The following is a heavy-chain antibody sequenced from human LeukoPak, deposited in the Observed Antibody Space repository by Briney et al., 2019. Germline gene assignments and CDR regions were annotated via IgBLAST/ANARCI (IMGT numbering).Heavy chain of an antibody. J-gene: IGHJ5*02. Sequence: PSETPSLTCTVSGGSISSYYWSWIRQPPGKGLEWIGYIYYSGSTNYNPSLKSRVTISVDTSKNQFSLKLSSVTAADTAVYYCAREYSSSSGGWFDPWGQGTLVTVSS. CDR2: IYYSGST. CDR3: AREYSSSSGGWFDP. CDR1: GGSISSYY. V-gene: IGHV4-59*01. D-gene: IGHD6-6*01.